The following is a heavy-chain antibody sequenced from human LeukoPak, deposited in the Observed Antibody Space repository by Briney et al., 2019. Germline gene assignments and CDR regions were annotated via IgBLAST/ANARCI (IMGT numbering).Heavy chain of an antibody. D-gene: IGHD3-22*01. CDR1: GYSFTSYW. Sequence: GESLKISCKGSGYSFTSYWIGWVRQMPGKGLEWMGIIYPGDSDTRYSPSFQGQVTISADKSITTAYLQWSSLKASDTAMYYCTTYYDTKGYYAFDIWGQGTMVTVSS. V-gene: IGHV5-51*01. CDR3: TTYYDTKGYYAFDI. J-gene: IGHJ3*02. CDR2: IYPGDSDT.